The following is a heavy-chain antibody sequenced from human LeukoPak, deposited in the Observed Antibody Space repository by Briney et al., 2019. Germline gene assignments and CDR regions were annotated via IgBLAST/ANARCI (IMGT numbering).Heavy chain of an antibody. CDR2: IIPIFGTA. V-gene: IGHV1-69*05. Sequence: ASVKVSCKASGGTFSSYAISWVRQAPGQGLEWMGGIIPIFGTANYAQKFQGRVTITTDESTSTAYMELSSLRSEDTAVYYCARHSGRGYNWNYVVDYWGQGTLVTVSS. D-gene: IGHD1-7*01. CDR1: GGTFSSYA. J-gene: IGHJ4*02. CDR3: ARHSGRGYNWNYVVDY.